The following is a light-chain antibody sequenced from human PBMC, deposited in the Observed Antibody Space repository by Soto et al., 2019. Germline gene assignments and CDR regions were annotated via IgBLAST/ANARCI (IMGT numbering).Light chain of an antibody. CDR3: NSFRVSHLYV. Sequence: QSVLTQPASVSGSPGQSITISCTGSSSDVGGHNYVSWYQHHPGKAPKLIIYEVTHRPSGVSDRFSASKSGNTASLTISGLQAEDEADYYCNSFRVSHLYVFGTGTKVTVL. CDR1: SSDVGGHNY. V-gene: IGLV2-14*01. J-gene: IGLJ1*01. CDR2: EVT.